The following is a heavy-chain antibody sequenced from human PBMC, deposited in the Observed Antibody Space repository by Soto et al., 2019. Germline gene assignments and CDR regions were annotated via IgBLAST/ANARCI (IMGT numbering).Heavy chain of an antibody. CDR3: ARSPYYYYGMDV. Sequence: SGPTLVNPTQTLTLTCTFSGFSLSTSGMRVSWIRQPPGKALEWLARIDWDDDKFYSTSLKTRLTISKDTSKNQVVLTMTNMDPVDTATYYCARSPYYYYGMDVWGQGTTVTVSS. CDR1: GFSLSTSGMR. J-gene: IGHJ6*02. CDR2: IDWDDDK. V-gene: IGHV2-70*04.